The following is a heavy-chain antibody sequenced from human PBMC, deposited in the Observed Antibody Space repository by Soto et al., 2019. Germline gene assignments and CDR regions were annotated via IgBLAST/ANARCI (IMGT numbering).Heavy chain of an antibody. V-gene: IGHV3-30*18. J-gene: IGHJ3*02. CDR3: ANSIAVAKDAFDI. Sequence: PGGSLRLSCAASGFTFSSYGMHWVRQAPGKGLEWVAVISYDGSNKYYADSVKGRFTISRDNSKNTLYLQMNSLRAEDTAVYYCANSIAVAKDAFDIWGEGTMVTVSS. D-gene: IGHD6-19*01. CDR1: GFTFSSYG. CDR2: ISYDGSNK.